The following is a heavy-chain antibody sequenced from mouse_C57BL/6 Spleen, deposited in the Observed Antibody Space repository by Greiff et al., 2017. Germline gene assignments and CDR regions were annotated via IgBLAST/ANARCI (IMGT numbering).Heavy chain of an antibody. CDR3: ATNWDDAMDY. D-gene: IGHD4-1*01. Sequence: EVQLQEPGGGLVKPGGSLKLSCAASGFTFSDYGMHWVRQAPEKGLEWVAYISSGSSTIYYADTVKGRFTISRDNAKNTLFLQMTSLRSEDTSMYYCATNWDDAMDYWGQGTSVTVSS. CDR1: GFTFSDYG. CDR2: ISSGSSTI. J-gene: IGHJ4*01. V-gene: IGHV5-17*01.